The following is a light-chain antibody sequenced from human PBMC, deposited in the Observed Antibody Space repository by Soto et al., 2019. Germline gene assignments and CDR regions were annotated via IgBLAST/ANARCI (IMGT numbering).Light chain of an antibody. Sequence: QSALTQPRSVSGSPGQSVTISCTGTSSDVGGYNYVSWYQQHPGKAPKLMIYDVSKRPSGVPDRFSGSKSSNTAPLTISGLQAEDEADYYCCSYAGSYTFVFGGGTKLTVL. CDR3: CSYAGSYTFV. J-gene: IGLJ2*01. CDR1: SSDVGGYNY. CDR2: DVS. V-gene: IGLV2-11*01.